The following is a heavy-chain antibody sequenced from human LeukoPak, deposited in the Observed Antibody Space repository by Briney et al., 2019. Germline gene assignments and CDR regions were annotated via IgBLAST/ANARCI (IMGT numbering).Heavy chain of an antibody. J-gene: IGHJ4*02. V-gene: IGHV4-59*08. Sequence: SETLSLTCTVSGGSISSYYWSWIRQPPGKGLEWIGYFHYSGSTNYNPSLKSRVTISVDTSKNQFSLKLSSVTAADTAVYYCARGGPGYSSFYWGQGTLVTVSS. CDR2: FHYSGST. D-gene: IGHD6-19*01. CDR1: GGSISSYY. CDR3: ARGGPGYSSFY.